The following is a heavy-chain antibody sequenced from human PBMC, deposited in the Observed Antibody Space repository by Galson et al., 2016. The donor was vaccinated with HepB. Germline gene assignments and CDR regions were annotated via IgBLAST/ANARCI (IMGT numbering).Heavy chain of an antibody. D-gene: IGHD3-10*02. V-gene: IGHV3-30*03. CDR3: ARRHKYVPPVGCSVDY. Sequence: SLRLSCAASGFTFSNYGMHWVRQAPGKGLEWVAAESMDGRRKFYADSVKGRFTISRDNSNSMLFLQMSSLRADDTAVYYCARRHKYVPPVGCSVDYWGQGTLVSVSS. J-gene: IGHJ4*02. CDR1: GFTFSNYG. CDR2: ESMDGRRK.